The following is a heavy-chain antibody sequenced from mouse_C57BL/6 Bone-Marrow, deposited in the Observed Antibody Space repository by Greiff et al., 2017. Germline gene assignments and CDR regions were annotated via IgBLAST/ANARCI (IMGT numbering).Heavy chain of an antibody. CDR1: GYTFTGYW. J-gene: IGHJ4*01. Sequence: VQLQQSGAELMKPGASVKLSCKATGYTFTGYWIEWVKQRPGHGLEWIGEILPGSGSTNYNEKFKSKATLTVDTSSSTAYMQLSSLTSEDSAVYYCARRARRVYYAMDYWGQGTSVTVSS. CDR2: ILPGSGST. D-gene: IGHD2-12*01. V-gene: IGHV1-9*01. CDR3: ARRARRVYYAMDY.